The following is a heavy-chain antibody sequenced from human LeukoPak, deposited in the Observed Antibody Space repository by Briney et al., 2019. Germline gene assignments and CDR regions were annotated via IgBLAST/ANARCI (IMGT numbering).Heavy chain of an antibody. CDR3: ARVHDYRNSGEYFQR. CDR2: INPRDATT. D-gene: IGHD4-11*01. V-gene: IGHV1-46*03. Sequence: ASVKVSCKTSGYTFINYYIHWVRQVPGEGLEWVGIINPRDATTAYAREFQGRVTMTMDTTATTAYMELSSLRSDDTAMYYCARVHDYRNSGEYFQRWGQGTLVTVSS. J-gene: IGHJ1*01. CDR1: GYTFINYY.